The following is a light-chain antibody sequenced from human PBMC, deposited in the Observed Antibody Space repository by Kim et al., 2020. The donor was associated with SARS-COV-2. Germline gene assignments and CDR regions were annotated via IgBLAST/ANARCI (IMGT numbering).Light chain of an antibody. J-gene: IGLJ3*02. Sequence: QSALTQPPSVSGSPGQSVTISCTGTSSDVGNYNRVSWYQQPPGTAPELMIYEVSSRPSGVPDRFSGSKSGNTASLTISGLQAEDEADYYCSSFTSSDTWVFGGGTQLTVL. V-gene: IGLV2-18*02. CDR3: SSFTSSDTWV. CDR1: SSDVGNYNR. CDR2: EVS.